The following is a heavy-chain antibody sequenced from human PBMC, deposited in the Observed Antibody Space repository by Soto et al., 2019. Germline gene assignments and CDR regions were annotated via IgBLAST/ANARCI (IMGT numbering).Heavy chain of an antibody. CDR2: IYYTGST. J-gene: IGHJ4*02. Sequence: QVQLQESGPGLVKPSETLSLTCTVPGDSFTNYYWSWIRQPPGKGLEWIGSIYYTGSTNYSPSLKSRVSISVDTSNNQLSLKMSSVTATDTAVYYCARDSPRPFWGQGTLVTVSS. V-gene: IGHV4-59*01. CDR1: GDSFTNYY. CDR3: ARDSPRPF.